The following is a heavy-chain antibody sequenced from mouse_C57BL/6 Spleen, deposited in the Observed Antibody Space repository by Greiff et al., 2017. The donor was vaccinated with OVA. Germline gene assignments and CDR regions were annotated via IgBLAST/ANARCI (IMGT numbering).Heavy chain of an antibody. CDR1: GFTFSDYG. J-gene: IGHJ3*01. Sequence: EVHLVESGGGLVKPGGSLKLSCAASGFTFSDYGMHWVRQAPEKGLEWVAYISSGSSTIYYADTVKGRFTISRDNAKNTLFLQMTSLRSEDTAMYYCARERELRLKAWFAYWGQGTLVTVSA. V-gene: IGHV5-17*01. D-gene: IGHD3-2*02. CDR3: ARERELRLKAWFAY. CDR2: ISSGSSTI.